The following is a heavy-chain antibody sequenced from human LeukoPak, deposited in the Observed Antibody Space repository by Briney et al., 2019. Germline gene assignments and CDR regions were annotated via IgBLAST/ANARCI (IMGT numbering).Heavy chain of an antibody. CDR2: ISSSSAYI. J-gene: IGHJ4*02. CDR3: TTVTYYNSRAPGDY. D-gene: IGHD3-10*01. CDR1: GCTFSSYS. Sequence: AGSLTLSCAASGCTFSSYSMNWVRQAPGKGLEWVSSISSSSAYIYYADSMKGRFTISRDNAKNTLYLQMNSLRVEDTAVYYCTTVTYYNSRAPGDYWGQGTLVTVSS. V-gene: IGHV3-21*01.